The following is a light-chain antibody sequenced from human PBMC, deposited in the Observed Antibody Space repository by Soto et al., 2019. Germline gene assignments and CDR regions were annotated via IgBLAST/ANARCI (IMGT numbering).Light chain of an antibody. CDR2: AAS. V-gene: IGKV1-16*01. Sequence: DIQMTQSPSSLSASVGDRVTITCRASQGINNYLAWFQHKPGKPPKSLISAASTLQSGVASRFSGSGSGTDFTLTISSLQPEDFATYYCQQYSRYPHTFGQGTKLEIK. J-gene: IGKJ2*01. CDR1: QGINNY. CDR3: QQYSRYPHT.